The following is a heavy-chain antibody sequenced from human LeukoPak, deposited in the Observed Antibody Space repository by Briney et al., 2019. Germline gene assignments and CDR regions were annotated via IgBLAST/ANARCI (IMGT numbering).Heavy chain of an antibody. CDR3: ARPAAVDSYYFDY. CDR1: GYSFTSYW. J-gene: IGHJ4*02. D-gene: IGHD6-13*01. CDR2: IYPDDSDT. Sequence: GESLKISCKGSGYSFTSYWIGWVRQMPGKGPEWMGIIYPDDSDTRYSPSFQGQVTISADKSISTAYLQWSSLKASDTAMYYCARPAAVDSYYFDYWGQGTLVTVSS. V-gene: IGHV5-51*01.